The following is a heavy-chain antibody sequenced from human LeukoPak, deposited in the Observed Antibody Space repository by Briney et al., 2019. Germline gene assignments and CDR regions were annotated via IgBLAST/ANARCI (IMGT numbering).Heavy chain of an antibody. CDR3: ARVSPVVTESDAFDI. V-gene: IGHV3-74*01. CDR1: GFTFSSYW. D-gene: IGHD4-23*01. J-gene: IGHJ3*02. Sequence: PGGSLRLSCAASGFTFSSYWMHWVRQAPGKGLVWVSRINTDGSSTSYADSVKGRFTISRDNAKNTLYLQMNSLRAEDTAVYYCARVSPVVTESDAFDIWGQGTMVTVSS. CDR2: INTDGSST.